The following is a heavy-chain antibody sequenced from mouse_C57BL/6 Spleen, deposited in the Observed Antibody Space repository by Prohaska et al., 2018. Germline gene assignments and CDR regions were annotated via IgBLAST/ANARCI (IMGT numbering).Heavy chain of an antibody. CDR3: TGIYGNYAWFAY. Sequence: EVQLQQSGAELVRPGASVKLSCTASGFNIKDYYMHWGKQRPEQGLERIGRIDPEDGDTEYAPKFQGKATMTADTSSNTAYLQLSSLTSEDTAVYYCTGIYGNYAWFAYWGQGTLVTVSA. V-gene: IGHV14-1*01. D-gene: IGHD2-1*01. CDR1: GFNIKDYY. CDR2: IDPEDGDT. J-gene: IGHJ3*01.